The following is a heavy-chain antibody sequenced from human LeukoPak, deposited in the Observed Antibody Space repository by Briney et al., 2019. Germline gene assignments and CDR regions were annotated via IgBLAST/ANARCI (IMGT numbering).Heavy chain of an antibody. CDR1: GFTFSGYW. CDR2: IKQDASEK. J-gene: IGHJ4*02. V-gene: IGHV3-7*01. CDR3: ARFGMDAAIDY. Sequence: PGGSLRLSCAASGFTFSGYWMSWVRQAPGKGLEWVATIKQDASEKTYVDSVEGRFTSSRDNAKSSLFLHMDSLRAEDTAVYYCARFGMDAAIDYWGQGTLVTVSS. D-gene: IGHD2-15*01.